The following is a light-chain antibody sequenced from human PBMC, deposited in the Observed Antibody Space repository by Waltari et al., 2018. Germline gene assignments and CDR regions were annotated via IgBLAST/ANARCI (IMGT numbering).Light chain of an antibody. J-gene: IGKJ2*01. CDR2: VAS. CDR1: QRVSSTY. Sequence: GRAGQRVSSTYLAWYQQKPGQAPRLLIYVASRRATGVPDRFSGSGSGPDFTLTISRLEPEDFAVYYCQYYGGSYSFGQGTKLEIK. V-gene: IGKV3-20*01. CDR3: QYYGGSYS.